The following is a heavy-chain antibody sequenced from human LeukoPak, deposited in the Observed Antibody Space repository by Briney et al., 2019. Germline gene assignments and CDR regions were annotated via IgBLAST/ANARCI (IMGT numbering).Heavy chain of an antibody. CDR1: GFTFSSYE. J-gene: IGHJ5*02. CDR3: ARDPHPYAILTGRWFDP. V-gene: IGHV3-48*03. D-gene: IGHD3-9*01. Sequence: PGGSLRLSCAVSGFTFSSYEMNWVRQAPGKGLEWVSYISSSGSTIYYADSVKGRFTISRDNSKNTLYLQMGSLRAEDMAVYYCARDPHPYAILTGRWFDPWGQGTLVTVSS. CDR2: ISSSGSTI.